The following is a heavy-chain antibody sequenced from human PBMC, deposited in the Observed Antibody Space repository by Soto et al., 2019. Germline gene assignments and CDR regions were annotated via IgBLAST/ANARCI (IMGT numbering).Heavy chain of an antibody. D-gene: IGHD2-8*02. Sequence: QVQLQQWGAGLLKPSETLSLTCAVYGGSFSGYYWTWIRQPPGTGLEWIGEINHSGSTNYNPSLTSLVTLSVDTSKNQCSLKLTSVTAADTAVYYCARDKITGLFDYWCQGTLVTVSS. J-gene: IGHJ4*02. CDR3: ARDKITGLFDY. CDR2: INHSGST. CDR1: GGSFSGYY. V-gene: IGHV4-34*01.